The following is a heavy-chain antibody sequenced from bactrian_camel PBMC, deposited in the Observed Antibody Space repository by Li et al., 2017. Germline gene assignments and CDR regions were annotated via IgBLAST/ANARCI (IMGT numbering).Heavy chain of an antibody. V-gene: IGHV3S1*01. D-gene: IGHD4*01. CDR2: ITIGGDRT. CDR3: GHYDVPDGY. Sequence: HVQLVESGGGSVQAGGPLTLSCAASGATYRRNCMGWFRQAPGKGLEWVSHITIGGDRTYYTDSVKGRFTISRDNAKNTLYLQLNSLKTEDTAMYYCGHYDVPDGYWGQGTQVTVS. CDR1: GATYRRNC. J-gene: IGHJ6*01.